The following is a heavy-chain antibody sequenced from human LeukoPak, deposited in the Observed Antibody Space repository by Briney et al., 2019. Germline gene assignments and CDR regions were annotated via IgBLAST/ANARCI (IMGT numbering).Heavy chain of an antibody. CDR1: GGSFSGYY. CDR3: ARRDYSTAADY. D-gene: IGHD4-11*01. V-gene: IGHV4-34*01. Sequence: SETLSLTCAVYGGSFSGYYWSWIRQPPGKGLEWIGEVNHSGSTNYNPSLKSRVTISVDTSKNQFSLKLSSVTAADTAVYYCARRDYSTAADYWGQGTLVTVSS. J-gene: IGHJ4*02. CDR2: VNHSGST.